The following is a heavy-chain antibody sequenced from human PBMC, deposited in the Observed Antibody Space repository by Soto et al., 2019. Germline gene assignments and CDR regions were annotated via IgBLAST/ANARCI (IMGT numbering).Heavy chain of an antibody. CDR2: IYYSGST. D-gene: IGHD2-2*01. J-gene: IGHJ3*02. Sequence: SETLSLTCTVSGGSIPSSYWRWIRQPPGKGLEWIGYIYYSGSTNYNPSLKSRVTISVDTSKNQFSLKLSSVTAADTAVYYCARDDTGVVPAAMNAFDIWGQGTMVT. CDR3: ARDDTGVVPAAMNAFDI. V-gene: IGHV4-59*01. CDR1: GGSIPSSY.